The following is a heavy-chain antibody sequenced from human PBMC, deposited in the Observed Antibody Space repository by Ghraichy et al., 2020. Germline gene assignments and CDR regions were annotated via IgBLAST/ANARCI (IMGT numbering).Heavy chain of an antibody. V-gene: IGHV4-39*01. CDR2: IYYSGST. D-gene: IGHD6-6*01. Sequence: TLSLTCTASGGSISSSSYYWGWIRQPPGKGLEWIGSIYYSGSTYYNPSLKSRVTISVDTSKNQFSLKLSSVTAADTAVYYCARQRLAATFDYWGQGTLVTVSS. CDR1: GGSISSSSYY. CDR3: ARQRLAATFDY. J-gene: IGHJ4*02.